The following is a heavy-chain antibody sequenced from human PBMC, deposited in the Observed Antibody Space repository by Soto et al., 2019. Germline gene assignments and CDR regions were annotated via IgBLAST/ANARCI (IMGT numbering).Heavy chain of an antibody. Sequence: QMQLVESGGGAVQPGRSLRLSCAASGFTFSYYPMHWVRQAPGKGLEWVAVISFDGSNKYYADSVKGRFTISRDNSKNTLYLQMNRPRGEHKPVYYCARVPRDMVAILYIYPLDGREPLSDVDVWGQGTTVTVSS. CDR3: ARVPRDMVAILYIYPLDGREPLSDVDV. V-gene: IGHV3-30*04. J-gene: IGHJ6*02. CDR1: GFTFSYYP. CDR2: ISFDGSNK. D-gene: IGHD5-12*01.